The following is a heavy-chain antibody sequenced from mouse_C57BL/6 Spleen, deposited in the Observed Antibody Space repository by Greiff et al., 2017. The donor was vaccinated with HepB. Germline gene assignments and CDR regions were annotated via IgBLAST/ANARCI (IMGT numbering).Heavy chain of an antibody. CDR2: IHPNSGST. CDR1: GYTFTSYW. Sequence: QVQLQQPGAELVKPGASVKLSCKASGYTFTSYWMHWVKQRPGQGLEWIGMIHPNSGSTNYNEKFKSKATLTVDKSSSTAYMQLISLTSEDSAVYYCARGGDYDGYYFDYWGQGTTLTVSS. J-gene: IGHJ2*01. V-gene: IGHV1-64*01. D-gene: IGHD2-4*01. CDR3: ARGGDYDGYYFDY.